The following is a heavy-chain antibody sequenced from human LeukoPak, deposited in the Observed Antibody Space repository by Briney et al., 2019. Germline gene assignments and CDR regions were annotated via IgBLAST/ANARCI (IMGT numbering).Heavy chain of an antibody. Sequence: SETLSLTCDVYGGSFSGYYWTCIRQPPGKGPEWIGEINHSGSTNYNPSLKSRVTISVDTSKNQFSLKLNSVTAADTAVYYCASFRWGVGFEYWGQGTLVTVSS. V-gene: IGHV4-34*01. D-gene: IGHD3-16*01. J-gene: IGHJ4*02. CDR1: GGSFSGYY. CDR3: ASFRWGVGFEY. CDR2: INHSGST.